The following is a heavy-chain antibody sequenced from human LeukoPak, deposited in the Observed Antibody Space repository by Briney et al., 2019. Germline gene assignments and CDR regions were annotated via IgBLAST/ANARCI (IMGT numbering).Heavy chain of an antibody. CDR2: ISSSSSYT. V-gene: IGHV3-11*03. J-gene: IGHJ5*02. Sequence: GGTLRLSCAASGFTFRDYYMSWIRQAPGKGLEWVSYISSSSSYTNYADSVKGRSTISRDNAKNSLYLQMNSLRAEDTAVYYCARSIQVNWFDPWGQGTLVTVSS. CDR1: GFTFRDYY. CDR3: ARSIQVNWFDP. D-gene: IGHD2-21*01.